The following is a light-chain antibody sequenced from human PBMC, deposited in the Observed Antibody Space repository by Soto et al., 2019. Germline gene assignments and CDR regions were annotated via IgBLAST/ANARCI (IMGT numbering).Light chain of an antibody. CDR3: QQYGSSPWT. V-gene: IGKV3-20*01. CDR1: QSVSSSY. J-gene: IGKJ1*01. Sequence: EIVLTQSPGTLSLSPGERATLSCRASQSVSSSYLAWYQQKPGQAPRLLIYVASSRAPGIPDRFSGSGSGTAFTLTISRLAPEDFAVYYCQQYGSSPWTFGQGTKVEIK. CDR2: VAS.